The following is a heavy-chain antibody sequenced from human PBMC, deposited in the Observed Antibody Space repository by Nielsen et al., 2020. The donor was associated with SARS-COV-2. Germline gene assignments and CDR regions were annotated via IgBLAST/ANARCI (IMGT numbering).Heavy chain of an antibody. V-gene: IGHV4-39*01. Sequence: SETLSLTCAVYGGSFSSYYWGWIRQLPGKGLEWIGSIYYSGSTYYNPSLKSRVTISVDTSKNQFSLKLSSVTAADTAVYYCATHFRKGPYFFDYWGQGTLVTVSS. J-gene: IGHJ4*02. CDR1: GGSFSSYY. CDR3: ATHFRKGPYFFDY. CDR2: IYYSGST.